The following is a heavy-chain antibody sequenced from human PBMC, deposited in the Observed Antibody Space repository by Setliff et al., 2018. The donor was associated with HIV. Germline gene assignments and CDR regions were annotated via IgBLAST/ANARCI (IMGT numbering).Heavy chain of an antibody. CDR2: IAGNAINT. D-gene: IGHD7-27*01. V-gene: IGHV3-23*01. CDR3: ATDLHWAFDY. CDR1: GYTFNDYA. J-gene: IGHJ4*02. Sequence: GGSLRLSCAASGYTFNDYAMSWVRQAPGKGLEWVSTIAGNAINTYHADSVKGRFTISRDNAKNSLYLQMNSLRAEDAAVYYCATDLHWAFDYWGQGSLVTVSS.